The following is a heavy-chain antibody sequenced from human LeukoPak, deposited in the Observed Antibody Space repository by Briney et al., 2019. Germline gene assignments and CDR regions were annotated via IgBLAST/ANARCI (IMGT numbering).Heavy chain of an antibody. Sequence: SETLSLTCTVSGGSISSYYWSWIRQPPAKGLEWIGYIYYSGSTNYNPSLKSRVTISVDTSKNQFSLKLSSVTAADTAVYYCARDGDSDAFDIWGQGTMVTVSS. V-gene: IGHV4-59*01. CDR1: GGSISSYY. D-gene: IGHD7-27*01. J-gene: IGHJ3*02. CDR3: ARDGDSDAFDI. CDR2: IYYSGST.